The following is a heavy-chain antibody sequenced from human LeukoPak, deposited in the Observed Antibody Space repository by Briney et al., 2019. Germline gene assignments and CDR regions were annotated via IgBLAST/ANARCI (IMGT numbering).Heavy chain of an antibody. J-gene: IGHJ4*02. Sequence: GRSLRLSCAASGFTFSSYAMHWVRQAPGKALEWVAVISYDGSNKYYADSVKGRFTISRDNSKNTLYPQMNSLRAEDTAVYYCASLSGWYGVQIDYWGQGTLVTVSS. V-gene: IGHV3-30-3*01. CDR2: ISYDGSNK. CDR1: GFTFSSYA. CDR3: ASLSGWYGVQIDY. D-gene: IGHD6-19*01.